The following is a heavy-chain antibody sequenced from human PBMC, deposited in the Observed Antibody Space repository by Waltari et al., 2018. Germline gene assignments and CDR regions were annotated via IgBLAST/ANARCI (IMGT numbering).Heavy chain of an antibody. CDR3: ARADTSTSYFYYYMDV. D-gene: IGHD1-26*01. CDR1: GGSTSTYY. CDR2: IHYSGSS. J-gene: IGHJ6*03. V-gene: IGHV4-59*01. Sequence: QVQLQESGPGLVKPSETLSLTCTVSGGSTSTYYWSWVRQSPGKGLEGSGYIHYSGSSVYNPSLRSRVAISLDTPNNQFSLRLRSVTAADAAIYYCARADTSTSYFYYYMDVWGKGTTVTVSS.